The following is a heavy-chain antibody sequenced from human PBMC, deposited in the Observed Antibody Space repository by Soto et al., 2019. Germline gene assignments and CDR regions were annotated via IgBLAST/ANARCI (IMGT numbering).Heavy chain of an antibody. D-gene: IGHD5-12*01. Sequence: SETLSLTCAVYGGSFIGYYWSWILQPPGKGLEWIGEINHSGSTNYNPSLKSRVTISVDTSKNQFSLKLSSVTAADTAVYYCASVVATIRGNNWFDPWGQGTLVTVSS. CDR3: ASVVATIRGNNWFDP. CDR2: INHSGST. V-gene: IGHV4-34*01. J-gene: IGHJ5*02. CDR1: GGSFIGYY.